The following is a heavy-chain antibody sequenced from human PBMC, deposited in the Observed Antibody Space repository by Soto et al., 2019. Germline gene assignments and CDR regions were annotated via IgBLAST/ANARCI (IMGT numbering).Heavy chain of an antibody. Sequence: GGSLRLSCAASGFTVSSNYMSWVRQAPGKGLEWVSVIYSGGSTYYADSVKGRFTISRDNSKNTLYLQMNSLRAEDTAVYYFARDFVVIAAAGTFYYYGMDVWGQGTTVTVSS. CDR3: ARDFVVIAAAGTFYYYGMDV. D-gene: IGHD6-13*01. V-gene: IGHV3-53*01. CDR2: IYSGGST. CDR1: GFTVSSNY. J-gene: IGHJ6*02.